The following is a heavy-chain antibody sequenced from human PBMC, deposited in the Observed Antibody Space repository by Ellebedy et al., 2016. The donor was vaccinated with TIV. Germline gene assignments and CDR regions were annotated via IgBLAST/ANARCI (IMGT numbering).Heavy chain of an antibody. V-gene: IGHV4-39*01. CDR3: ARWFGELLYVRWFDP. D-gene: IGHD3-10*01. Sequence: SETLSLTCTVSGGSISRSSYYWGWIRQPPGTGLEWIGSIYYSGSTDYNPSLKSRVTISADPSKNQFSLRLSSVTAADTAVYYCARWFGELLYVRWFDPWGQGTLVTVSS. CDR1: GGSISRSSYY. CDR2: IYYSGST. J-gene: IGHJ5*02.